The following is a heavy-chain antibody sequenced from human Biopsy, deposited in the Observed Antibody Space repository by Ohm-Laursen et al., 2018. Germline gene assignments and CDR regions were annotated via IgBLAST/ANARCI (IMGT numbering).Heavy chain of an antibody. Sequence: GSSVNVACKASGYILSTYDVNWGRQARGQGLEWMGWMIPSSGKTGYAQRFQGRVTLTMNTSISTAYMELSGLRSEDTAVYFCARGYSRRVSIFEASIYWFDTWGQGTLVTVSS. CDR1: GYILSTYD. CDR2: MIPSSGKT. D-gene: IGHD6-6*01. V-gene: IGHV1-8*01. J-gene: IGHJ5*02. CDR3: ARGYSRRVSIFEASIYWFDT.